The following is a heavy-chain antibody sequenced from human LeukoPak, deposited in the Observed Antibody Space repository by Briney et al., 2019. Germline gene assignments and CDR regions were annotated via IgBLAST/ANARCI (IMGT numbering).Heavy chain of an antibody. CDR2: ISYDGSNK. Sequence: GGSLRLSCAASGFTFSSYGMYWVRQAPGKGLEWVAGISYDGSNKYYADSVKGRFTISRDNSKNTLYLQMNSLRAEDTAVYYCAKQARRAYYYGSGTYAGSHYIDSWGQGTLVTVSS. D-gene: IGHD3-10*01. V-gene: IGHV3-30*18. CDR1: GFTFSSYG. J-gene: IGHJ4*02. CDR3: AKQARRAYYYGSGTYAGSHYIDS.